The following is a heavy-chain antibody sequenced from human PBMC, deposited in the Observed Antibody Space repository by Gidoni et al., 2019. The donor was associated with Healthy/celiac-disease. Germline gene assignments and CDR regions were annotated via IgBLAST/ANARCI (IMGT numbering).Heavy chain of an antibody. D-gene: IGHD3-22*01. CDR1: GYTFTGYY. Sequence: QVQLVQSGAEVKKPGASVKVSCKASGYTFTGYYMHWVRQAPGQGLGWMGWINPNGGGTNYAQKFQGRVTMTRDTSISTAYMELSRLRSDDTAVYYCARDRSTMIVVALGYWGQGTLVTVSS. CDR2: INPNGGGT. J-gene: IGHJ4*02. V-gene: IGHV1-2*02. CDR3: ARDRSTMIVVALGY.